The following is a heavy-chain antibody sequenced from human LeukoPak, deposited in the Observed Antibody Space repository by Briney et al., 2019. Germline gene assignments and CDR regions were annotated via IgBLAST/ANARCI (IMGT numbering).Heavy chain of an antibody. CDR1: GGTFSSYA. CDR3: ASPALDSSGYYYPY. Sequence: SVKVSCKASGGTFSSYAISWVRQAPGQGLEWMGGTIPIFGTANYAQKFQGRVTITADESTSTAYMELSSLRSEDTAVYYCASPALDSSGYYYPYWGQGTLVTVSS. V-gene: IGHV1-69*13. D-gene: IGHD3-22*01. J-gene: IGHJ4*02. CDR2: TIPIFGTA.